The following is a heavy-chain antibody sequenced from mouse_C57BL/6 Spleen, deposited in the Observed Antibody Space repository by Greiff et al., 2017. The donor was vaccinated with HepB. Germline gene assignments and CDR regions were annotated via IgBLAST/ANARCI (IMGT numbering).Heavy chain of an antibody. V-gene: IGHV1-61*01. CDR3: AGGYYGSSYGYFDV. D-gene: IGHD1-1*01. CDR2: IYPSDSET. Sequence: QVQLQQPGAELVRPGSSVKLSCKASGYTFTSYWMDWVKQRPGQGLEWIGNIYPSDSETHYNQKFKDKATLTVDKSSSTAYMQLSSLTSEDSAVYYCAGGYYGSSYGYFDVWGTGTTVTVSS. CDR1: GYTFTSYW. J-gene: IGHJ1*03.